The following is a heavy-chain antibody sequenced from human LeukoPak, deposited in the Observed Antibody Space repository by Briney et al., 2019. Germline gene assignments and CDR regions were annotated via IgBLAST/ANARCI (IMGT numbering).Heavy chain of an antibody. CDR3: ARVRSSGWSYFDY. V-gene: IGHV3-74*01. J-gene: IGHJ4*02. D-gene: IGHD6-19*01. Sequence: GGSLRLSCAASGFTFSSYWMHWVRQAPGKGLVLASRINSDGSSTSYADSVKGRFTISRDNAKNTLYLQMNSLRAEDTAVYYCARVRSSGWSYFDYWGQGTLVTVSS. CDR1: GFTFSSYW. CDR2: INSDGSST.